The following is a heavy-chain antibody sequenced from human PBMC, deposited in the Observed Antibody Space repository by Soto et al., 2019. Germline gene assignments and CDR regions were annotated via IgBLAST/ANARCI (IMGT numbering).Heavy chain of an antibody. CDR3: AKSNPSYVMDV. J-gene: IGHJ6*02. CDR2: ISYDGSNK. V-gene: IGHV3-30*18. CDR1: GCTFSSYG. D-gene: IGHD3-16*01. Sequence: PGGSLRLSCAASGCTFSSYGIHWVRQAPGKGLEWVAVISYDGSNKYYADSVKGRFTISRDNSKNTLYLQMNSLRAEDTAVYYCAKSNPSYVMDVRGQGTTVTVSS.